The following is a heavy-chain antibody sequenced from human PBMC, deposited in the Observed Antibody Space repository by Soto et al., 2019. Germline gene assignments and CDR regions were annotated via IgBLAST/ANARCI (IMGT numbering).Heavy chain of an antibody. D-gene: IGHD3-10*01. V-gene: IGHV3-23*01. CDR3: AKGRGKNSNFDY. J-gene: IGHJ4*02. CDR2: ISGSGGTA. CDR1: GFTFSSYA. Sequence: EVQLLESGGGSVQPGGSLRLSCAASGFTFSSYAMHWVRRPPGKGLEWVSSISGSGGTAYYADSVKGRFSISRDSLVNTLYLQVNSLRAADTAVYYCAKGRGKNSNFDYWGQGTLVTVSP.